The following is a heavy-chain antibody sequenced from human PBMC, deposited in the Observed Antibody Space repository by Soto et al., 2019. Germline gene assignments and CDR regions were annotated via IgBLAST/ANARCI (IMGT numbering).Heavy chain of an antibody. V-gene: IGHV3-30-3*01. CDR2: ISFDGSIK. CDR3: ATDRDGGTYTYFDY. D-gene: IGHD1-26*01. Sequence: QVQLVESGGGVVQPGRSLRLSCAASGFTFSAFGLHWVRQAPGKGLEWVALISFDGSIKYYADSVRGRFTISRDSSKNTLYLQINSLRVEDTAVYYCATDRDGGTYTYFDYWGQGTLVTASS. CDR1: GFTFSAFG. J-gene: IGHJ4*02.